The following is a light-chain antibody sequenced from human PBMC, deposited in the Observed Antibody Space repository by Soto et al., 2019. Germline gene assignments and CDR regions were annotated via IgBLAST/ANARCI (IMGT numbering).Light chain of an antibody. CDR1: QSVSSN. CDR3: QQYNNWPPWT. J-gene: IGKJ1*01. Sequence: EIVMTQSPATLSVSPGERVTLSCRASQSVSSNLAWYQQKPGQAPRLLIYCASTRVNDIPARFSGSGSGTEFTLTISSLQAEDFAVYYCQQYNNWPPWTFGQGPKVEIK. V-gene: IGKV3-15*01. CDR2: CAS.